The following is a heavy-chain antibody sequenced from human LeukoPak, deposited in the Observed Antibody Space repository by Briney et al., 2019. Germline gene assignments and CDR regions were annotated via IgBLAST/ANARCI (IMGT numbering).Heavy chain of an antibody. CDR3: ARHFRNIAARPYYMDV. V-gene: IGHV4-4*09. Sequence: PSETLSLTCTVSGGCISSYYCSWIRQPPGKGLEWIGYIYTSGSTNYNPSLKSRVTISVDTSKNQFSLKLSSVTAADTAVYYCARHFRNIAARPYYMDVWGKGTTVTVSS. D-gene: IGHD6-6*01. CDR2: IYTSGST. CDR1: GGCISSYY. J-gene: IGHJ6*03.